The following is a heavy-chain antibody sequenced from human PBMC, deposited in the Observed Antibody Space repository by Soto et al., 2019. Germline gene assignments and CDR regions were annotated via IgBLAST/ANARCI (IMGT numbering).Heavy chain of an antibody. CDR2: INHSGST. J-gene: IGHJ4*02. D-gene: IGHD6-19*01. CDR3: SSGWYVFDY. Sequence: SETLSLTCAVYGGSFSGYYWSWIRQPPGKGLEWIGEINHSGSTNYNPSLKSRVTISVDTSKNQFSLELSSVTAADTAVYYCSSGWYVFDYWGQGTLVTVSS. CDR1: GGSFSGYY. V-gene: IGHV4-34*01.